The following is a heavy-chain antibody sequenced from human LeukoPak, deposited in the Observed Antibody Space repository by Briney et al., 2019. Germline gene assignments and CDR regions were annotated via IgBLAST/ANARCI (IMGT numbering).Heavy chain of an antibody. D-gene: IGHD3-10*01. CDR3: ARDWSGGGYFDY. J-gene: IGHJ4*02. Sequence: GGSLRLSCAASGFTFSSYSMNWVRQAPGKGLEWVSSISSSSSYIYYADSVKGRFTISRDNAKNSLYLQMNSLRAEDTAVYYCARDWSGGGYFDYWGQGTLSPSPQ. V-gene: IGHV3-21*01. CDR2: ISSSSSYI. CDR1: GFTFSSYS.